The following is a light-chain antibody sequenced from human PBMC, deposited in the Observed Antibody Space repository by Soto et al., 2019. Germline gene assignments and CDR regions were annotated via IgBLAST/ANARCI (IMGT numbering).Light chain of an antibody. V-gene: IGLV2-23*01. CDR1: SSDFGSYIL. Sequence: QSALTQPASVAGSPGKSITISCTGTSSDFGSYILVSWYQQHHGKAPKVMIYEGSKRPSGVSDRFSGSQSGNTASLTISGLQAEDEADYYGSAVAGSSTHVVVCGGTKLTVL. CDR2: EGS. CDR3: SAVAGSSTHVV. J-gene: IGLJ2*01.